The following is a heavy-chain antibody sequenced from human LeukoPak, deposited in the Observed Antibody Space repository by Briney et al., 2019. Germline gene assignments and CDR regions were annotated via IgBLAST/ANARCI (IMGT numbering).Heavy chain of an antibody. Sequence: SETLSLTCTVSGGSIRSYYWSWIRQPPGKGLEWIGYIYYSGRTNYNPSLKSRVTISGDTSKNQFSLKLSSVTAADTAVYYCARGRYNYALEDYFDYWGQGTLVTVSS. CDR2: IYYSGRT. CDR1: GGSIRSYY. V-gene: IGHV4-59*01. J-gene: IGHJ4*02. D-gene: IGHD5-18*01. CDR3: ARGRYNYALEDYFDY.